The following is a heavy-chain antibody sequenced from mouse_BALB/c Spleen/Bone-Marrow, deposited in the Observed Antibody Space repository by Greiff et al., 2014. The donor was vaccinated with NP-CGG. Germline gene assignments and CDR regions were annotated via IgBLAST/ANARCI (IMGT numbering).Heavy chain of an antibody. Sequence: EVQLVESGGGLVQPGGSLRLSCATSGFTFTDYYMRWVRQPPGKALEWLGFIRNKANGYTTEYSASVKGRFTISRDNSQSSLYLEMNALRAEDSATYNCARDGYGLAYWGQGTLVTVSA. V-gene: IGHV7-3*02. CDR3: ARDGYGLAY. D-gene: IGHD1-2*01. CDR1: GFTFTDYY. J-gene: IGHJ3*01. CDR2: IRNKANGYTT.